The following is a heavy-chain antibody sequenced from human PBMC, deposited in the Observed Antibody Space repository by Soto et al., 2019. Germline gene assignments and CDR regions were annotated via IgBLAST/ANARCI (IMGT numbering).Heavy chain of an antibody. CDR1: GYTFTSYG. D-gene: IGHD2-21*02. Sequence: QVQLLQSGAEVKKPGASVKVYCKASGYTFTSYGISWVRQAPGQGLEWMGWISAYNDNRNYAQKLQGSVTRTTDTSTSTAYMELSSMRADDTSVYYCARDHRGRDWHGEDYWGQGPLVTVAS. CDR3: ARDHRGRDWHGEDY. J-gene: IGHJ4*02. V-gene: IGHV1-18*01. CDR2: ISAYNDNR.